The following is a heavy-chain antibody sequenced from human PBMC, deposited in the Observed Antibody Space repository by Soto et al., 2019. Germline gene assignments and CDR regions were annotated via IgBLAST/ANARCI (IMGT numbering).Heavy chain of an antibody. D-gene: IGHD3-9*01. Sequence: GGSLRLSCAASGFSVSNNYMIWVRQAPGKGLEWVSIVYSGGNTYYADSVEGRFTISRDNSKNTLYLQMNTLRVEDTAVYYCARASPFYDVLPGSPPLDYWGQGTLVTVSS. J-gene: IGHJ4*02. V-gene: IGHV3-53*01. CDR1: GFSVSNNY. CDR3: ARASPFYDVLPGSPPLDY. CDR2: VYSGGNT.